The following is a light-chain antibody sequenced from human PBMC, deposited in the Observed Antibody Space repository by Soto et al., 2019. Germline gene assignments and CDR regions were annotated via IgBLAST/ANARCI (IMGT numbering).Light chain of an antibody. CDR1: QSVSNAY. CDR2: GSS. V-gene: IGKV3-20*01. J-gene: IGKJ2*01. Sequence: ETVVTQSPGTLSLSPGERATLSCTTSQSVSNAYLAWYQQKPGQAPRLLIYGSSNRATGIPERFSGSGSGTDFTLTISRVEPEDSAVYFCQLYGRSVFYTFAQGTKLEI. CDR3: QLYGRSVFYT.